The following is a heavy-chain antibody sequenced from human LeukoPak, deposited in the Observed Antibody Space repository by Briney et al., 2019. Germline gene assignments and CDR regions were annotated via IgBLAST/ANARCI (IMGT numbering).Heavy chain of an antibody. CDR1: GFTFSSYG. Sequence: QPGGSLRLSCAASGFTFSSYGMHWVRQAPGKGLEWVAVIWYDGSNKYYADSVKGRFTISRDNSKNTLYLQMNSLRAEDTAVYYCAREGDYDSSGYYLPYFDYWGQGTLVTVSS. D-gene: IGHD3-22*01. J-gene: IGHJ4*02. CDR2: IWYDGSNK. V-gene: IGHV3-33*01. CDR3: AREGDYDSSGYYLPYFDY.